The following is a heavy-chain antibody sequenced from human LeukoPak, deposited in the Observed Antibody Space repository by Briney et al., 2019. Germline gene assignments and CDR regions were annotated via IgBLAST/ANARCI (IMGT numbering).Heavy chain of an antibody. CDR1: GGSISSYY. D-gene: IGHD3-9*01. Sequence: SETLSLTCTVSGGSISSYYWSWIRQPPGKGLEWIGYIYYSGSTNYNPSLKSRVTISVDTSKNQFSLKLSSVTAADTAVYYCARGMDYDILTGPAYYMDVWGKGTTVTVS. J-gene: IGHJ6*03. CDR2: IYYSGST. V-gene: IGHV4-59*01. CDR3: ARGMDYDILTGPAYYMDV.